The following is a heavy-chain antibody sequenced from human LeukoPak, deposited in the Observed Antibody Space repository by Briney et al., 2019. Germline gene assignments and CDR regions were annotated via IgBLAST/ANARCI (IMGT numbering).Heavy chain of an antibody. D-gene: IGHD3-22*01. V-gene: IGHV4-39*07. CDR2: IYYSGST. CDR1: GGSISSSSYY. J-gene: IGHJ4*02. Sequence: SETLSLTCTVSGGSISSSSYYWGWIRQPPGKGLEWIGSIYYSGSTYYNPSLKSRVTISVDTSKNQFSLRLTSVTAADTAVYYCARSGTGLLRYYFDYWGQGTLITVSS. CDR3: ARSGTGLLRYYFDY.